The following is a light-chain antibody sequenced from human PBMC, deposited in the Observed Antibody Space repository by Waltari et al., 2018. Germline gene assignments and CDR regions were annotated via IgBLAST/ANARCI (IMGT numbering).Light chain of an antibody. CDR2: TNN. J-gene: IGLJ2*01. Sequence: QSVLTQPPSTSGPPGQPVTISCSGGRSNLRTNPEHWYQRRPGTAPTPLTCTNNPRPSGVPDRFSGSKSGTSASLAISGLQSEDEADYYCATWDGSLNDVVFGGGTKLSVL. CDR1: RSNLRTNP. V-gene: IGLV1-44*01. CDR3: ATWDGSLNDVV.